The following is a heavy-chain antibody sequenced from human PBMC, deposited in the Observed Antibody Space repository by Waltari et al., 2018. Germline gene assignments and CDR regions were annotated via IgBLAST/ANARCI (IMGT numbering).Heavy chain of an antibody. CDR3: TRDHRRDVGDDPQFPHVDY. CDR2: GTGDST. J-gene: IGHJ4*02. V-gene: IGHV3-23*01. Sequence: EVQLLDSGGGLVQPGGSLRLSCAASGFTLKNSAMTWVRQAPGTGCRQARGKGLEWWSTGTGDSTFYADSVKGRFSISRDDSKNTLYLQMNSLGGEDTALYYCTRDHRRDVGDDPQFPHVDYWGQRTLVTVSS. CDR1: GFTLKNSA. D-gene: IGHD3-10*01.